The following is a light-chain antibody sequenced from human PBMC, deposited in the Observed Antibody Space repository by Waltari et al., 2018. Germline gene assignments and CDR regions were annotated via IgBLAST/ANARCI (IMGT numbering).Light chain of an antibody. J-gene: IGKJ1*01. CDR2: GAS. Sequence: EIVMTQSPATLSVSPGERATLSCRASQSVSSNLACYQQKPGQAPRLLIYGASTRATGIPARFSGSGSGTEFTLTISSLQSEDFAVYYCQQYNNWLRGTFGQGTKVEIK. CDR1: QSVSSN. CDR3: QQYNNWLRGT. V-gene: IGKV3-15*01.